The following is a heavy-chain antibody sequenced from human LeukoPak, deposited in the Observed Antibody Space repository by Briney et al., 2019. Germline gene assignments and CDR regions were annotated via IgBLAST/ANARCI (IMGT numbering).Heavy chain of an antibody. D-gene: IGHD3-10*01. V-gene: IGHV4-4*07. J-gene: IGHJ3*02. Sequence: PSETLSLTCTVSGGSISSYYWSWIRQPAGKGLEWIGRIYTSGGTNYNPSLKSRVTMSVDTSKNQFSLKLSSVTAEDTAVYYCAKRITMVRGDPDAFDIWGQGTMVTVSS. CDR3: AKRITMVRGDPDAFDI. CDR2: IYTSGGT. CDR1: GGSISSYY.